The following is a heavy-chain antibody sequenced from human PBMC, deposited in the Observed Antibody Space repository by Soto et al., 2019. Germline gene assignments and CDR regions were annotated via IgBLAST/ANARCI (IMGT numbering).Heavy chain of an antibody. V-gene: IGHV1-8*01. CDR3: ARGFSSDFGVVSADNDAFDI. CDR2: MNPNSGNT. D-gene: IGHD3-3*01. Sequence: ASVKVSCKASGYTFTSYDINWVRQATGQGLEWMGWMNPNSGNTGYAQKFQGRVTMTRNTSISTAYMELSSLRSEDTAVYYCARGFSSDFGVVSADNDAFDIWGQGTMVTVS. J-gene: IGHJ3*02. CDR1: GYTFTSYD.